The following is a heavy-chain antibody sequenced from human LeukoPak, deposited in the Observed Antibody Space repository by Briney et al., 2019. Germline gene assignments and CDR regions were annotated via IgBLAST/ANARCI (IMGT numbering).Heavy chain of an antibody. Sequence: GGSLRLSCAASGFTFSSYAMHWVRQAPGKGLEWVSSISSSSSYIYYADSVKGRFTISRDNAKNSLYLQMNSLRAEDTAVYYCARVGTVADYFDYWGQGTLVTVSS. D-gene: IGHD6-19*01. CDR2: ISSSSSYI. CDR1: GFTFSSYA. J-gene: IGHJ4*02. V-gene: IGHV3-21*01. CDR3: ARVGTVADYFDY.